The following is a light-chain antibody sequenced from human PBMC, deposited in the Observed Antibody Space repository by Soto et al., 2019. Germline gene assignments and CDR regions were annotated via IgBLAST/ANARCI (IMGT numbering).Light chain of an antibody. CDR1: QSVSSY. V-gene: IGKV3-11*01. J-gene: IGKJ3*01. CDR2: DAS. CDR3: QQRSNWPPGST. Sequence: EIVLTQSPATLSLSPGERATLSCRASQSVSSYLAWYQQKPGQAPRLLIYDASNRATGIPARFSGSGSGTAFTPTISSLEPEDFAVYYCQQRSNWPPGSTFGPGTKVDIK.